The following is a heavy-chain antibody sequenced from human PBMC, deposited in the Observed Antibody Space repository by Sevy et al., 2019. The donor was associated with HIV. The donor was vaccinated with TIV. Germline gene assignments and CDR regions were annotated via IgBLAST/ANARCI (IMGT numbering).Heavy chain of an antibody. CDR1: GFTFNTYA. D-gene: IGHD6-13*01. Sequence: GGSLRLSCAASGFTFNTYAMHWVRQAPGKGLEWVAFISYDGTNKYYSDSVKGRFTISRDNANNTLYLQMNSLRTEDTDVFYCARDKSSWYYFDSWGQGTLVTVSS. CDR2: ISYDGTNK. J-gene: IGHJ4*02. V-gene: IGHV3-30-3*01. CDR3: ARDKSSWYYFDS.